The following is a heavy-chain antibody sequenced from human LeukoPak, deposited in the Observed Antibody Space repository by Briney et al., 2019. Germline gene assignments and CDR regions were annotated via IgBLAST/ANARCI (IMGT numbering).Heavy chain of an antibody. Sequence: PGMSLRLSCAASGFTFTTYGMHWVRQAPGKGLEWVAIIWYDGSNKYYADSVRGRFTISRDNSKNTLYLQMNSLRAEDTAVYYCARGGQWEDFDYWGQGTLVTVSS. CDR2: IWYDGSNK. CDR1: GFTFTTYG. J-gene: IGHJ4*02. CDR3: ARGGQWEDFDY. D-gene: IGHD1-26*01. V-gene: IGHV3-33*01.